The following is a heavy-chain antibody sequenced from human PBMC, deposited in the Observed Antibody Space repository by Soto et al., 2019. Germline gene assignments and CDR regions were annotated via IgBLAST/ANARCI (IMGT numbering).Heavy chain of an antibody. CDR3: ARESPESIAVAGYYYYGMDV. CDR1: GFTFSSYS. D-gene: IGHD6-19*01. J-gene: IGHJ6*02. CDR2: ISSSSSTI. V-gene: IGHV3-48*02. Sequence: GGSLRLSCAASGFTFSSYSMNWVRQAPGKGLEWVSYISSSSSTIYYADSVKGRFTISRDNAKNSLYLQMNSLRDEDTAVYYCARESPESIAVAGYYYYGMDVWGQGTTVTVSS.